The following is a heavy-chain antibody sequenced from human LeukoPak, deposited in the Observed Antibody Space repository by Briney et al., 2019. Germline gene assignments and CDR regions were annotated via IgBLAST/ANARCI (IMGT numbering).Heavy chain of an antibody. J-gene: IGHJ4*02. CDR1: VGTFSSYA. CDR3: GRDAGATVTTNQDEY. Sequence: AVKVSRKASVGTFSSYAISGGRQAPWRGLEWVGRIIHILGIAKYAKKFQGRVTMTADKPTSTAYMELSSLRSEDTAVYYCGRDAGATVTTNQDEYWGQGTLVTVSS. D-gene: IGHD4-17*01. V-gene: IGHV1-69*04. CDR2: IIHILGIA.